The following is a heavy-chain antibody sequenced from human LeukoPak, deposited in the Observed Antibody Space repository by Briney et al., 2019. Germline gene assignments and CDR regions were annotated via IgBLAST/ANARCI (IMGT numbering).Heavy chain of an antibody. Sequence: PGRSLRLSCAASGFTFDDYAMHWVRQAPGKGLEWVSGISWNSGSIGYADSVKGRFTISRDNSKNTVYLQMNSLRVEDTAVYYCAKGTESGWYAYFDYWGQGTLVTVSS. CDR2: ISWNSGSI. CDR3: AKGTESGWYAYFDY. J-gene: IGHJ4*02. CDR1: GFTFDDYA. V-gene: IGHV3-9*01. D-gene: IGHD6-19*01.